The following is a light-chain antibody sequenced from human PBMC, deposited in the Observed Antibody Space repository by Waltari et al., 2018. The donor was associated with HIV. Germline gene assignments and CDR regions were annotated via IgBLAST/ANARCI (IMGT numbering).Light chain of an antibody. CDR2: WAS. V-gene: IGKV4-1*01. J-gene: IGKJ5*01. CDR3: QQSYQAPAT. Sequence: DIVMTQSTDSLAVSMSERATINCEYTQRMFYSPTNKYSLDWYQQKPGQPPNLLIYWASTLESGVPERFSGSGSGTDFTLTISSLQPEDVAVYYCQQSYQAPATFGQGTRLEIK. CDR1: QRMFYSPTNKYS.